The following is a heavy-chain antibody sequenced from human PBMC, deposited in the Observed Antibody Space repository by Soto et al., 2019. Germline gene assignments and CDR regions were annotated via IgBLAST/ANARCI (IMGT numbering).Heavy chain of an antibody. CDR2: ISAYNGNT. CDR1: GYTFTSYG. D-gene: IGHD3-22*01. J-gene: IGHJ4*02. Sequence: SSVKVSCKASGYTFTSYGISWVRQAPGQGLEWMGWISAYNGNTNYAQKLQGRVTMTTETSTSTAYMELRSLRSDETAVYYCARFYYYDSSGYSTDDYWGQGTLVTVSA. V-gene: IGHV1-18*04. CDR3: ARFYYYDSSGYSTDDY.